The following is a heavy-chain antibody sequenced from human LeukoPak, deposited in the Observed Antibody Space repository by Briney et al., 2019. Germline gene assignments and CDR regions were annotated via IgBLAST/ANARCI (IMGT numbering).Heavy chain of an antibody. V-gene: IGHV3-66*01. CDR2: IYSGGST. J-gene: IGHJ5*02. Sequence: GGSLRLSCAASGFTVSSNYMSWVRQAPGKGLEWVSVIYSGGSTYYADSVKGRFTISRDNSKNTLYLQMNSLRAEDTAVYYCARYLEVRGAPFDPWGQGTLVTVSS. CDR1: GFTVSSNY. D-gene: IGHD3-10*01. CDR3: ARYLEVRGAPFDP.